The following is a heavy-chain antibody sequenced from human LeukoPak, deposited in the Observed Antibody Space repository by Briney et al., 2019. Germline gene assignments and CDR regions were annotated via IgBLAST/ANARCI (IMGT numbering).Heavy chain of an antibody. J-gene: IGHJ4*02. CDR3: TRRPYSSSWYYFDY. D-gene: IGHD6-13*01. Sequence: GGSLRLSCTASGFTFSDYYMSWVRQAPGKGLEWVSYISSSGSMLHYADTVEGRFTISRDNAKNSLYLQMSSLRVEDTAVYYCTRRPYSSSWYYFDYWGQGSLVTVSA. V-gene: IGHV3-11*04. CDR2: ISSSGSML. CDR1: GFTFSDYY.